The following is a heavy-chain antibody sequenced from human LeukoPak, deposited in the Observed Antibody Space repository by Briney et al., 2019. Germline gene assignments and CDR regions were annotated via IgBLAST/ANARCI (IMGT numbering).Heavy chain of an antibody. Sequence: SETLSLTCAVYGESFSGYYRTWIRQPPGKGLEWIGSIYYSGSTYCNPSLKSRVTISVDTSKNQFSLKLSSVTAADTAVYYCARDPKYGGEQWLVKNYWGQGTLVTVSS. CDR2: IYYSGST. CDR3: ARDPKYGGEQWLVKNY. D-gene: IGHD6-19*01. V-gene: IGHV4-34*01. CDR1: GESFSGYY. J-gene: IGHJ4*02.